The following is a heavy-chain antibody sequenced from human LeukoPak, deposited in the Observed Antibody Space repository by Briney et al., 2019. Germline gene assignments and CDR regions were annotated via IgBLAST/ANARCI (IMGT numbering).Heavy chain of an antibody. J-gene: IGHJ6*03. CDR2: IYTSGST. Sequence: PSETLSLTCTVSGGSISSYYWSWIRQPAGKGLEWIGRIYTSGSTNYNPSLKSRVTMSVDTSKNQFSLKLSSVTAADTAVYYCARIVPAPTDYYYYYYVDVWGKGTTVTVSS. D-gene: IGHD2-2*01. V-gene: IGHV4-4*07. CDR3: ARIVPAPTDYYYYYYVDV. CDR1: GGSISSYY.